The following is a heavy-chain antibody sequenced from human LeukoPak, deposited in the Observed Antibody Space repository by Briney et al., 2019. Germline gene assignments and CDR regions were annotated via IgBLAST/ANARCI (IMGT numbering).Heavy chain of an antibody. CDR3: ARLKHYYYYYGMDV. V-gene: IGHV1-69*13. CDR1: GGTLSSYA. Sequence: SVRVSCKASGGTLSSYAISWVRQAPGQGLEWMGGIIPIFGTANYAQKFQGRVTITADESTSTAYMELRSLRSEDTAVYYCARLKHYYYYYGMDVWGQGTTVTVSS. CDR2: IIPIFGTA. J-gene: IGHJ6*02.